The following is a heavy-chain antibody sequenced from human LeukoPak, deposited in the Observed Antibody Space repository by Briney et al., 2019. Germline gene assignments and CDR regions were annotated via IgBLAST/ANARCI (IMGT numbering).Heavy chain of an antibody. D-gene: IGHD3-22*01. V-gene: IGHV3-20*04. CDR2: INWNGSGA. CDR3: AKDLGHYYDSSGYEYSDY. Sequence: GGSLRLSCAASGFTFDDYGMSWVRQVPGKGLEWVSGINWNGSGAGYADSVKGRFTISRDNSKNTLYLQMNSLRAEDTAVYYCAKDLGHYYDSSGYEYSDYWGQGTLVTVSS. J-gene: IGHJ4*02. CDR1: GFTFDDYG.